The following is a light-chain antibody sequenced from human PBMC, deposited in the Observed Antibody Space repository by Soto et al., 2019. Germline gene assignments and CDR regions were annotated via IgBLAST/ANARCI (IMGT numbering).Light chain of an antibody. CDR2: SVS. CDR3: HQYGASPLT. J-gene: IGKJ4*01. CDR1: QSVSSNC. Sequence: EIVLTQSPDTLSLSPGERATLSCRASQSVSSNCLAWYQQKPGQAPRLFIYSVSTRATGIPDRFSGSGSGTDFTLTITRLEPEDFAVYFCHQYGASPLTFGGGTKVEI. V-gene: IGKV3-20*01.